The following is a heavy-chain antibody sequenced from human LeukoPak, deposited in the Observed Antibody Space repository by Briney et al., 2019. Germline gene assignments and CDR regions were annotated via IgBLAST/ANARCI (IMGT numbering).Heavy chain of an antibody. Sequence: SVKVSCKASGGTFSSYAISWVRQAPGQGLEWMGRIIPILGIANYAQKFQGRVTMTEDTSTDTAYMELSSLRSEDTAVYYCGGAVAGHVAYWGQGTLVTVSS. CDR3: GGAVAGHVAY. CDR2: IIPILGIA. J-gene: IGHJ4*02. CDR1: GGTFSSYA. V-gene: IGHV1-69*04. D-gene: IGHD6-19*01.